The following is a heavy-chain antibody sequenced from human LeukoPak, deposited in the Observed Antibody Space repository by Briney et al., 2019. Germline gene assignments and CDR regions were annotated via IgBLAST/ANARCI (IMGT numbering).Heavy chain of an antibody. D-gene: IGHD4-23*01. CDR3: ARDANLPPVVNDY. CDR2: IYSGGST. V-gene: IGHV3-66*01. Sequence: GGSLRLSCAASGFTVSSNYMSWVRQAPGKGLEWVSVIYSGGSTYYADSVKGRFTISRDNSKNTLYLQMNSLRAEDTAVYYCARDANLPPVVNDYWGQGTLVTVSS. J-gene: IGHJ4*02. CDR1: GFTVSSNY.